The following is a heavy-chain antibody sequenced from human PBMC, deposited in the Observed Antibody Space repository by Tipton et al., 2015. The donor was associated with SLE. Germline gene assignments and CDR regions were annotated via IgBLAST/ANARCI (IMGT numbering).Heavy chain of an antibody. Sequence: TLSLTCAVSGVSISSFNWWTWIRQFPGKGLEWIGYIDYSGSTNYNPPLKSRLTISGDTSKNQFSLHLTSVTASDTAIYYCARVGYLGSGKTWDMDVWGKGITVTVSS. CDR1: GVSISSFNW. V-gene: IGHV4-59*01. CDR2: IDYSGST. D-gene: IGHD3-10*01. J-gene: IGHJ6*03. CDR3: ARVGYLGSGKTWDMDV.